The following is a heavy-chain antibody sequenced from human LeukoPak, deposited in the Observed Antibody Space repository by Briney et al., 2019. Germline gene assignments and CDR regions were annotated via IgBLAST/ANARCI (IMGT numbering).Heavy chain of an antibody. CDR2: ISGSGGST. J-gene: IGHJ4*02. Sequence: TGGSLRLSCAASGFTFSSYAMSWVRQAPGKGLEWVSAISGSGGSTYYADSVKGRFTISRDNSKNTLYLQMNSLRAEDTAVYYCAKGKYYYDSSGFDYWGQGTLVTVSS. CDR1: GFTFSSYA. V-gene: IGHV3-23*01. D-gene: IGHD3-22*01. CDR3: AKGKYYYDSSGFDY.